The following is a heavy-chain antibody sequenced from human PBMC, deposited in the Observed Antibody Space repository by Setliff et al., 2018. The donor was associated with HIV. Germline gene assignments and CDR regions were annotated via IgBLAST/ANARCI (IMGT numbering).Heavy chain of an antibody. V-gene: IGHV4-61*02. CDR1: GVSINSGNYY. CDR3: ARDRELARHYYYGMDV. Sequence: SGTLSLTCTVSGVSINSGNYYWGWIRQPAGKRLEWIGRIYSSGSTSYNPSLSSRLTVSVDTSKNQVSLKLSSVTAADTAVYYCARDRELARHYYYGMDVWGQGTTVTVSS. D-gene: IGHD6-6*01. J-gene: IGHJ6*02. CDR2: IYSSGST.